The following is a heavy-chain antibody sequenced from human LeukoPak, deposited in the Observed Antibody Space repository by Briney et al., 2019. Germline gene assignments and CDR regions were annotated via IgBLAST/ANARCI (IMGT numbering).Heavy chain of an antibody. CDR2: ISYDGSNK. CDR1: GFTFSSYA. V-gene: IGHV3-30*04. J-gene: IGHJ4*02. Sequence: SGRSLRLSCAASGFTFSSYAMHWVRQAPGKGLEWVAVISYDGSNKYYADSVKGRFTISRDNSKNTLYLQMNSLRAEDTAVYYCARDPTAMDAHYFDYWGQGTLVTVSS. CDR3: ARDPTAMDAHYFDY. D-gene: IGHD5-18*01.